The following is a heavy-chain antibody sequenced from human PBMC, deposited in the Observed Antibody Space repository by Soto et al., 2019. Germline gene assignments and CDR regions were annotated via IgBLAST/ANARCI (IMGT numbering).Heavy chain of an antibody. D-gene: IGHD3-16*02. J-gene: IGHJ3*02. CDR3: PHRPGSTITFGGVLVFPQGPDAFDI. V-gene: IGHV2-5*01. CDR1: GFSLSTSGVG. Sequence: QITLKESGPTLVKPTQTLTLTCTFSGFSLSTSGVGVGWIRQPPGKALEWLALIYWNDDKRYSPSLKSRLTITKDTSKNQVVLTMTNMDPVDTATYQCPHRPGSTITFGGVLVFPQGPDAFDIWGQGTMVTVSS. CDR2: IYWNDDK.